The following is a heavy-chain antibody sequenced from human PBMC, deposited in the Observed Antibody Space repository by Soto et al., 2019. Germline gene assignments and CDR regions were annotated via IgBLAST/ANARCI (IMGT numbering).Heavy chain of an antibody. Sequence: SETLSLTCAVYGGSFSGYYWSWIRQPPGKGLEWIGEINHSGSTNYNPSLKSRVTISVDTSKNQFSLKLSSVTAADTAVYYCARGYGDYVSDYWGQGTLVTVSS. CDR2: INHSGST. V-gene: IGHV4-34*01. J-gene: IGHJ4*02. CDR1: GGSFSGYY. CDR3: ARGYGDYVSDY. D-gene: IGHD4-17*01.